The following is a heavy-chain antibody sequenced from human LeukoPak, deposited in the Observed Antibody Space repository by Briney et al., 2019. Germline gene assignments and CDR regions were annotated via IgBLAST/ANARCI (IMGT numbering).Heavy chain of an antibody. CDR3: ARELIVVVPAARDAFDI. Sequence: SVKVSCKASGGTFSSYTISWVRQAPGQGLEWMGRIIPILGIANYAQKFQGRVTITADKSTSTAYMELSSLRSEDTAVYYCARELIVVVPAARDAFDIWGQGTMVTV. V-gene: IGHV1-69*04. J-gene: IGHJ3*02. D-gene: IGHD2-2*01. CDR2: IIPILGIA. CDR1: GGTFSSYT.